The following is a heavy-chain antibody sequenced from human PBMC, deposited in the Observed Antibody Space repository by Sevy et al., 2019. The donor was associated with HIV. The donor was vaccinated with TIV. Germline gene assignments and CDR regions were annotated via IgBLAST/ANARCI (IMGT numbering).Heavy chain of an antibody. D-gene: IGHD6-19*01. CDR2: IRYSGST. Sequence: SETLSLTCTVSGASMSSSGYYWGWIRQPPGKGLEWIASIRYSGSTYYNPSLRSRVTISADASKNQFSLKLNSVTAADTAVYYCAGPILTYRSGWSYYDHWGQGPVVTVSS. V-gene: IGHV4-39*01. CDR3: AGPILTYRSGWSYYDH. CDR1: GASMSSSGYY. J-gene: IGHJ4*02.